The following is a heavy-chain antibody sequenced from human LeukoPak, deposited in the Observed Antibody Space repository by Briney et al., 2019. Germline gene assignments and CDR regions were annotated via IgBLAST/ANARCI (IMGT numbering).Heavy chain of an antibody. CDR1: GFTFSSYG. Sequence: PGRSLRLSCAASGFTFSSYGMHWVRQAPGKGREGVAVIWYDGSNKYYADSVKGRFTISRDNSKNTLYLQMNSLRAEDTAVYYCAKDARIAVAGKLDYWGQGTLVTVSS. CDR3: AKDARIAVAGKLDY. J-gene: IGHJ4*02. D-gene: IGHD6-19*01. CDR2: IWYDGSNK. V-gene: IGHV3-33*06.